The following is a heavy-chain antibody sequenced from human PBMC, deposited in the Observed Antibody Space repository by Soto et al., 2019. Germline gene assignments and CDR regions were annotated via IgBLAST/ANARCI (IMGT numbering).Heavy chain of an antibody. Sequence: GASVKVSCKASGGTFSSYAIGWVRQAPGQGLEWMGGIIPMFGTAKYAQKFQGRVTITADESTSTAYMELSSLRFEDTAVYYCARAHDQGFYYYGMDVWGQGTTVIVSS. CDR1: GGTFSSYA. D-gene: IGHD3-3*01. V-gene: IGHV1-69*13. CDR3: ARAHDQGFYYYGMDV. J-gene: IGHJ6*02. CDR2: IIPMFGTA.